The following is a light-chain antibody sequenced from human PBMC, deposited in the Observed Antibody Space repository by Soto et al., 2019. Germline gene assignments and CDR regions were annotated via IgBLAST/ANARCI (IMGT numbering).Light chain of an antibody. Sequence: DIQMTQSPSSLSASVGDRVTITCRASQSISSYLNWYQQKPGKAPKLLIYAASSLQSGVPSRFSGSGSGTDFTLPISSLQPEDFETYYCHQSYSTPLTFGGGTKVEIK. CDR2: AAS. CDR3: HQSYSTPLT. J-gene: IGKJ4*01. CDR1: QSISSY. V-gene: IGKV1-39*01.